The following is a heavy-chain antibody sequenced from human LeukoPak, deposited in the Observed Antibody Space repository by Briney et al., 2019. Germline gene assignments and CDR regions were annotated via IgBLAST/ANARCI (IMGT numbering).Heavy chain of an antibody. Sequence: GGSLRLSCVASGFTYRRYSMNWVRQAPGKGLEWVSYISSSGSTIYYADSVKGRFTISRDNAKNSLYLQMNSLRAEDTAVYYCARMGSYGYYFDYWGQGTLVTVSS. J-gene: IGHJ4*02. CDR3: ARMGSYGYYFDY. CDR2: ISSSGSTI. V-gene: IGHV3-48*04. D-gene: IGHD5-18*01. CDR1: GFTYRRYS.